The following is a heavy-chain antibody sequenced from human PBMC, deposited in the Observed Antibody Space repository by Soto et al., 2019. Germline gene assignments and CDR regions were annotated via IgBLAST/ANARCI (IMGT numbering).Heavy chain of an antibody. CDR2: MNRGGGT. Sequence: QVQLQQWGAGLLKPSETLSLTCAVYGGSFSGYSWSWIRQPPGKGLEWIGEMNRGGGTNYSPSLKSRVTISVDTSKKQFSLKLSSVTAADTAVYYCARGFRGASSNWLDYWGQGTLVTVSS. D-gene: IGHD3-10*01. J-gene: IGHJ5*01. CDR1: GGSFSGYS. V-gene: IGHV4-34*01. CDR3: ARGFRGASSNWLDY.